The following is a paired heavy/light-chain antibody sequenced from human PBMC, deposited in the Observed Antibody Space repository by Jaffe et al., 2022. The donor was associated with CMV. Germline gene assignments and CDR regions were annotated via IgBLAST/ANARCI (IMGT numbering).Heavy chain of an antibody. J-gene: IGHJ4*02. CDR3: VRDSGSYFLDY. CDR2: ISTSGSTK. V-gene: IGHV3-11*01. CDR1: GFTFSDYY. Sequence: QVQLVESGGGLVKPGGSLRLSCAASGFTFSDYYMTWVRQAPGKGLEWLSYISTSGSTKYHADSVKGRFTVSRDNAKNSLYLHMNSLRVEDTALYYCVRDSGSYFLDYWGQGTLVTVSS. D-gene: IGHD1-26*01.
Light chain of an antibody. V-gene: IGKV1-33*01. CDR3: QQYDPLSYMYT. CDR2: DAS. J-gene: IGKJ2*01. CDR1: QDINNY. Sequence: DIQMTQSPSSVSASVGDRVTITCQASQDINNYLNWYQQKPGKAPKLLIYDASNLETGVPLRFSGSGSGTDFTFTISSLQPEDIATYYCQQYDPLSYMYTFGQGTKLEIK.